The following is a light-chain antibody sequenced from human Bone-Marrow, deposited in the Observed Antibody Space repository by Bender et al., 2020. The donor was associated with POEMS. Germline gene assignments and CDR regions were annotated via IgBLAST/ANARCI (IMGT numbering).Light chain of an antibody. Sequence: IGGNSLNFFHHLPLTSPKLLIYGNDQLPSGVPYRFSCSNSVTSASLAISGLQSDDEADYFCSAWDGILNGWVFGGGTELTVL. CDR2: GND. CDR3: SAWDGILNGWV. J-gene: IGLJ3*02. CDR1: IGGNS. V-gene: IGLV1-44*01.